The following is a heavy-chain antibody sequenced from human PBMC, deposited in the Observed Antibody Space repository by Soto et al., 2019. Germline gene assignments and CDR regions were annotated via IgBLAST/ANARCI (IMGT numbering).Heavy chain of an antibody. CDR3: AKLVWYFDL. V-gene: IGHV3-7*01. CDR2: IKQDGSKK. J-gene: IGHJ2*01. Sequence: EVQLVESGGGLVQPGGSLRLSCAASGFTFSSYWMTWVRQAPGKGLEWVANIKQDGSKKYYVDSVKGRFTISRDNAKNSLYLQMNSPRAEDTAVYYCAKLVWYFDLWGRGTLVTVSS. CDR1: GFTFSSYW. D-gene: IGHD1-1*01.